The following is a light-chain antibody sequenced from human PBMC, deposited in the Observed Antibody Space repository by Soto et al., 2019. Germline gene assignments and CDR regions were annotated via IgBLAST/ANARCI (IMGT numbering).Light chain of an antibody. V-gene: IGKV1-17*01. Sequence: IEMTQSPSSLSASVGDRVTMTCLASQGIRNDLGWYQQKPGKAPKRLIYAASSLQSGVPSRFSGSGSGTEFTLTISTLQPDDFATYYCQQYNTYPWTFGQGTKVDIK. CDR1: QGIRND. J-gene: IGKJ1*01. CDR2: AAS. CDR3: QQYNTYPWT.